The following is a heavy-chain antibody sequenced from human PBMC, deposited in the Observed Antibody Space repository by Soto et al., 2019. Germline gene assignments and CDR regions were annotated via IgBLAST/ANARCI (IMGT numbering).Heavy chain of an antibody. CDR1: GFTFSSYC. V-gene: IGHV3-7*03. Sequence: EVQLVESGGGLVQPGGSLRLYCAASGFTFSSYCMSWVRQAPGKGLEWVANIKQDGSEKYYVDSVKGRFTISRDNAKNSLYLQMNSLRAEDTAVYYCARDGPYSGSYNYWGQGTLVTGSS. CDR2: IKQDGSEK. J-gene: IGHJ4*02. CDR3: ARDGPYSGSYNY. D-gene: IGHD1-26*01.